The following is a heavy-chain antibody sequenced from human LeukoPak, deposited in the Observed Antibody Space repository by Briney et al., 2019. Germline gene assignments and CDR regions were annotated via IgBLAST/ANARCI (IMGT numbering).Heavy chain of an antibody. D-gene: IGHD3-16*01. CDR2: ISNTATNT. CDR1: GFIFGNYG. V-gene: IGHV3-23*01. Sequence: GGSLRLSCAASGFIFGNYGMSWVRQVPGKGLEWVSSISNTATNTHYADSMEGRFIISRDNSKNTLYLHMDSPRAEDTALYYCAPQLWDHPGPWGQGIPVTVSS. CDR3: APQLWDHPGP. J-gene: IGHJ4*02.